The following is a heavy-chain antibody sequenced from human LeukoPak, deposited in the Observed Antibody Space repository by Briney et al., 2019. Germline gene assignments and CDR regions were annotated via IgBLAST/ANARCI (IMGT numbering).Heavy chain of an antibody. CDR1: GGSISSSSYY. CDR3: ARPSITMVRGFDP. CDR2: IHYSGSN. D-gene: IGHD3-10*01. V-gene: IGHV4-39*01. J-gene: IGHJ5*02. Sequence: SETLSLTCTVSGGSISSSSYYWGRIRQPPGKGLEWIGRIHYSGSNYYNPFLKNRVTISVNTSKNQFSLKLTSVTAADTAVYYCARPSITMVRGFDPWGQGTLVTVSS.